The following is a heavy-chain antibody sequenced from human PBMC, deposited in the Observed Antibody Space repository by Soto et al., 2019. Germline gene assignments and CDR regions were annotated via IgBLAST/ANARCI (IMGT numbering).Heavy chain of an antibody. J-gene: IGHJ5*02. Sequence: PSETLSLTCTVSGGSISSYYWSWIRQPPGKGLEWIGYIYYSGSTNYNPSLKSRVTISVDTSKNQFSLKLSSVTAADTAAYYCARDRSGYSNWFDPWGQGTLVTVSS. D-gene: IGHD3-22*01. CDR3: ARDRSGYSNWFDP. CDR1: GGSISSYY. V-gene: IGHV4-59*01. CDR2: IYYSGST.